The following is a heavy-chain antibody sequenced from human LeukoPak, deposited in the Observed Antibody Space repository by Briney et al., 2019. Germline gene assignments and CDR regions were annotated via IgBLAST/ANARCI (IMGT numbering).Heavy chain of an antibody. D-gene: IGHD6-19*01. V-gene: IGHV7-4-1*02. CDR3: ARARSGWPLDVPDI. CDR2: INTNTGNP. Sequence: ASVKVSCKASGYTFTSYAMNWVRQAPGQGLEWMGWINTNTGNPTYAQGFTGRFVFSLDTSVSTAYLRISSLKAEDTAVYYCARARSGWPLDVPDIWGQGTMVTVSS. J-gene: IGHJ3*02. CDR1: GYTFTSYA.